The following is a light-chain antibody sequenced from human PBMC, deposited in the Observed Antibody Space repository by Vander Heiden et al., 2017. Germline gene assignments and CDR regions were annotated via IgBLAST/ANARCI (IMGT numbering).Light chain of an antibody. CDR2: QDS. J-gene: IGLJ1*01. CDR3: QAWDSSYV. CDR1: KLGDKY. V-gene: IGLV3-1*01. Sequence: SYELTQPTSVSVSPGQTASITCSGDKLGDKYVCWYQQKPGQSPILVIYQDSKRPSGIPERFSGSNSGNTATLTISGTQAMDEADYYCQAWDSSYVFGFGTKVTVL.